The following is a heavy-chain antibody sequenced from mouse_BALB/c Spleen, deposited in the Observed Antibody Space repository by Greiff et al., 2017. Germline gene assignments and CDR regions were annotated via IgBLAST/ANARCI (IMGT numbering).Heavy chain of an antibody. J-gene: IGHJ4*01. D-gene: IGHD1-1*01. Sequence: QVQLQQSGAELVRPGTSVKISCKASGYTFTNYWLGWVKQRPGHGLEWIGDIYPGGGYTNYNEKFKGKATLTADTSSSTAYMQLSSLTSEDSAVYFCARPLYGRAMDYWGQGTSVTVSS. CDR1: GYTFTNYW. CDR2: IYPGGGYT. CDR3: ARPLYGRAMDY. V-gene: IGHV1-63*02.